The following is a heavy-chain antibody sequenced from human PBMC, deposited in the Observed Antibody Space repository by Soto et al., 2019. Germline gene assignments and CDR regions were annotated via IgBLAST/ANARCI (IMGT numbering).Heavy chain of an antibody. CDR2: IWSDATTQ. Sequence: GGSLRLSCAASGFPFRSYGIHWVRQAPGKGLEWVAVIWSDATTQYYADSVKGRFTISRDNSENTVYLQMNSLRAEDTAVYYCARDFPPNYYGLPGYFDFWGQGTLVTVSS. CDR3: ARDFPPNYYGLPGYFDF. J-gene: IGHJ4*02. CDR1: GFPFRSYG. D-gene: IGHD3-10*01. V-gene: IGHV3-33*01.